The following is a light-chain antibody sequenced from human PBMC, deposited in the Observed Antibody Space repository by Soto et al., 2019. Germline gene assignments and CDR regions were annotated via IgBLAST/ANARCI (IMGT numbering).Light chain of an antibody. CDR3: QQYGSSPWR. CDR2: GAS. Sequence: EIVLTQSPVTLSLSPGERATLSCRASQSVSSNLAWYQQKPGQAPRLLIYGASSRATGIPDRFSGSGSGTDFTLTISRLEPEDFAVYYCQQYGSSPWRFGQGTKVDIK. CDR1: QSVSSN. V-gene: IGKV3-20*01. J-gene: IGKJ1*01.